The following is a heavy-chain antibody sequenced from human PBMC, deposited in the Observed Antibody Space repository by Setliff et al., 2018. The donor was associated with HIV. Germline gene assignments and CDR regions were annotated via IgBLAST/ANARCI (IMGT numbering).Heavy chain of an antibody. CDR1: GGSFSGYY. D-gene: IGHD3-22*01. CDR2: MYYSGST. V-gene: IGHV4-59*01. J-gene: IGHJ4*02. Sequence: KTSETLSLTCAVYGGSFSGYYWSWIRQPPGKGLEWIGYMYYSGSTNYNPSLKSRVTISVDTSKNQFSLKLSSVTAADTAVYYCARSPVFRRYYDSSGYYFDYWGQGTLVTVSS. CDR3: ARSPVFRRYYDSSGYYFDY.